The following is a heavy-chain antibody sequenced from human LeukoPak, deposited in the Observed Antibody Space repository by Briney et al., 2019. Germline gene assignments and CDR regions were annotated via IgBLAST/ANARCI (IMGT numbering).Heavy chain of an antibody. J-gene: IGHJ4*02. D-gene: IGHD2-2*01. CDR2: IYTSGST. Sequence: SETLSLTCTVSGGSISSYYWSWIRQPPGKGLEWIGYIYTSGSTNYNPSLKSRVTISVDTSKNQFSLKLSSVTAADTAVYYCARGGVEPALNDYWGQGTLVTVSS. CDR1: GGSISSYY. CDR3: ARGGVEPALNDY. V-gene: IGHV4-4*09.